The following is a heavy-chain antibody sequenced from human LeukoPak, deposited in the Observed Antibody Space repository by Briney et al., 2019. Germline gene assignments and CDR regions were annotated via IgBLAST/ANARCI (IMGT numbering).Heavy chain of an antibody. CDR1: GYTFTSYA. CDR2: INAGNGNT. J-gene: IGHJ4*02. CDR3: ARKDDILTGSLDY. D-gene: IGHD3-9*01. V-gene: IGHV1-3*01. Sequence: ASVKVSCKASGYTFTSYAMQWVRQAPGQRLEWMGWINAGNGNTKYSRKFQGRVTITRDTSASTAYMELSSLRSEDTAVYYCARKDDILTGSLDYWGQGTLVTVSS.